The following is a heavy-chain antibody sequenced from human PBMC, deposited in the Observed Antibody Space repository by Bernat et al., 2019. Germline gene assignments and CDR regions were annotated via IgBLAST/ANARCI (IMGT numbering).Heavy chain of an antibody. D-gene: IGHD3-10*01. Sequence: QVQLQQWGAGLLKPSETLSLTCAVYGGSFSGYYWSWIRQPPGKGLEWIGEINHSGSTNYNPSLKSRVTISVDTSKNQFSLKLSSVTAADTAVYYCARGGTMVRGGIIYFDYWGQGTLVTVSS. CDR1: GGSFSGYY. V-gene: IGHV4-34*01. J-gene: IGHJ4*02. CDR3: ARGGTMVRGGIIYFDY. CDR2: INHSGST.